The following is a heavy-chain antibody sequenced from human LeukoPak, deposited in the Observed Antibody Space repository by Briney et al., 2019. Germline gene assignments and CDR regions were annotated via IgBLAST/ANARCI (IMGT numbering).Heavy chain of an antibody. V-gene: IGHV4-59*11. Sequence: SETLSLTCSVSGGSITGHYWHWIRQPPGKGLEWIGYVYYSGGTSYNPSLKSRVTISADTSKNQFSLRLSSVTAADTAVYYCARDFMDYALGGDAFDIWGPGTGVTVS. D-gene: IGHD3-16*01. CDR3: ARDFMDYALGGDAFDI. J-gene: IGHJ3*02. CDR1: GGSITGHY. CDR2: VYYSGGT.